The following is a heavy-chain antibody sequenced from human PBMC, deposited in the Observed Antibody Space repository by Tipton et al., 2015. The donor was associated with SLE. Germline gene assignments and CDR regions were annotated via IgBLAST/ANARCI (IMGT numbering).Heavy chain of an antibody. CDR3: AGVSRDAFEI. D-gene: IGHD5/OR15-5a*01. V-gene: IGHV4-34*01. CDR1: GGSFSGYY. CDR2: INHSGST. Sequence: LRLSCAVYGGSFSGYYWSWIRQPPGKGLEWIGEINHSGSTNYNPFLKSRVTISVDTSKNQFSLKLSSVTAADTAVYYCAGVSRDAFEIWGQGTMVTVSS. J-gene: IGHJ3*02.